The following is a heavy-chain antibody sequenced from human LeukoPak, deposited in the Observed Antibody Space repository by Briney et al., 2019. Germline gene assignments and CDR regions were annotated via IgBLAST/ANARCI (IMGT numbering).Heavy chain of an antibody. CDR2: ISYDGSNK. J-gene: IGHJ3*02. Sequence: GGSLRLSCAASGFTFSSYSMNWVRQAPGKGLEWVAVISYDGSNKYYADSVKGRFTISRDNSKNTLYLQMNSLRAEDTAVYYCARERQAEDAFDIWGQGTMVTVSS. CDR1: GFTFSSYS. CDR3: ARERQAEDAFDI. V-gene: IGHV3-30*03.